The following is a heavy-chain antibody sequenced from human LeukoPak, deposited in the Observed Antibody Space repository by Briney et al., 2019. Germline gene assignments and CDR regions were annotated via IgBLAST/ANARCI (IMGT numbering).Heavy chain of an antibody. Sequence: SETLSLTCAVSGGSISSNNWWGWVRQPPGKGLEWIGEIYHSGSPNYNPSLKSRVTISVDKSRNHFSLNLSSVTAADTAVYYCARESRIAAAGISYYYYGMDVWGQGTTVTVSS. V-gene: IGHV4-4*02. D-gene: IGHD6-13*01. J-gene: IGHJ6*02. CDR1: GGSISSNNW. CDR3: ARESRIAAAGISYYYYGMDV. CDR2: IYHSGSP.